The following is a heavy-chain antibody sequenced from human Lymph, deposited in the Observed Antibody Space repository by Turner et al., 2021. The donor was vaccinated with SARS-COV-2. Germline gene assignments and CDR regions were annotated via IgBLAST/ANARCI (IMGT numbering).Heavy chain of an antibody. D-gene: IGHD5-18*01. CDR3: ARQGWLRGYFDY. Sequence: QVQLQESGPGLVKPSETLSLTCTVSGGSVTSSSYYWGWIRQPPGKGLEWIGNFYSSGSPYYNPALKSRVTISVDTSKNQFSLKLSSVTAGDTAVYYWARQGWLRGYFDYWSQGTLVTVSS. CDR2: FYSSGSP. V-gene: IGHV4-39*01. CDR1: GGSVTSSSYY. J-gene: IGHJ4*02.